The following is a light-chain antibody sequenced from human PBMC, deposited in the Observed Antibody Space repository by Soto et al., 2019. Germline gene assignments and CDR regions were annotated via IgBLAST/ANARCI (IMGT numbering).Light chain of an antibody. V-gene: IGLV2-14*01. Sequence: QSVLTQPASVSGSPGQSIAISCTGTSSDVGGYNYVSWYQQHSGKAPILIIYDVSNRPSGVSNRFSGSKSGNTASLTISGLQSEDEGDYYCSSYANSNSLVFGTGTKLTVL. CDR2: DVS. CDR3: SSYANSNSLV. J-gene: IGLJ1*01. CDR1: SSDVGGYNY.